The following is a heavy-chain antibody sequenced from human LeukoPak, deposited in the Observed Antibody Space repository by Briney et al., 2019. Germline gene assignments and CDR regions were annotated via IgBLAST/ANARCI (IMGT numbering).Heavy chain of an antibody. CDR2: IWPDGSDK. Sequence: GASLRLSCAASGFTFSDYWMAWVRQAPGKGLEWVANIWPDGSDKYHVDSVRGRFTISRDNAQNSLNLQMNSLRAEDSAVYYCARWVVNAGLDRWGPGTLVTVSS. CDR3: ARWVVNAGLDR. CDR1: GFTFSDYW. J-gene: IGHJ5*02. D-gene: IGHD2-2*01. V-gene: IGHV3-7*01.